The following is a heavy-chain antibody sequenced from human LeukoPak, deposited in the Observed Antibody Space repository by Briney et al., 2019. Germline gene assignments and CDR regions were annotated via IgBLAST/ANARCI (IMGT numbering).Heavy chain of an antibody. CDR1: GGSVSSGSYY. Sequence: SETLSLTCTVSGGSVSSGSYYWGWIRQPPGKGLEWIGNIYYSGSTYYNPSLKSRVTISVETPKNQFSLKLSSVTAADTAVYYCARDGRFPPEVLPRYFDYWGQGTLVTVSS. CDR2: IYYSGST. D-gene: IGHD1-26*01. CDR3: ARDGRFPPEVLPRYFDY. V-gene: IGHV4-39*07. J-gene: IGHJ4*02.